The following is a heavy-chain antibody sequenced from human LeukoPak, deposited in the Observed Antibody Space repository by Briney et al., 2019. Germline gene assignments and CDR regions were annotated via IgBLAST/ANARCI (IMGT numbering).Heavy chain of an antibody. J-gene: IGHJ4*02. Sequence: GASVKVSCKDSGYTFTSYDINWVRQATGQGLEWMGWMNPNSGNTGYAQKFQGRVTMTRNTSISTAYMELSSLRSEDTAVYYCARSAALGYYYDSSGYPNFDYWGQGTLVTVSS. CDR2: MNPNSGNT. CDR1: GYTFTSYD. CDR3: ARSAALGYYYDSSGYPNFDY. V-gene: IGHV1-8*01. D-gene: IGHD3-22*01.